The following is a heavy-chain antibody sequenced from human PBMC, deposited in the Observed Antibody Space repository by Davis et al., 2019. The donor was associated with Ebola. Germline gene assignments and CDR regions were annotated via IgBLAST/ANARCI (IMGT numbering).Heavy chain of an antibody. CDR3: ARLSSTWSSLYGMDV. Sequence: ASVKVSCKASGYTFTSYGISWVRQAPGQGLEWMGWISAYNGNTMSSQKFQGRVTITRDTSASTAYMELSSLRSEDTALYYCARLSSTWSSLYGMDVWGQGTTVTVSS. D-gene: IGHD6-13*01. CDR1: GYTFTSYG. CDR2: ISAYNGNT. V-gene: IGHV1-18*01. J-gene: IGHJ6*02.